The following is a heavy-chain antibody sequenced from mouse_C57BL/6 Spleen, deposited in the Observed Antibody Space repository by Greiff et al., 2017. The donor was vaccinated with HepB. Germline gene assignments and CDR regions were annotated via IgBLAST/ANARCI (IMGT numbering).Heavy chain of an antibody. D-gene: IGHD6-1*01. CDR1: GFTFSSYA. Sequence: EVKLMESGEGLVKPGGSLKLSCAASGFTFSSYAMSWVRQTPEKRLEWVAYISSGGDYIYYADTVKGRFTISRDNARNTLYLQMSSLKSEDTAMYYCTRGSNYIDYWGQGTTLTVSS. J-gene: IGHJ2*01. CDR3: TRGSNYIDY. CDR2: ISSGGDYI. V-gene: IGHV5-9-1*02.